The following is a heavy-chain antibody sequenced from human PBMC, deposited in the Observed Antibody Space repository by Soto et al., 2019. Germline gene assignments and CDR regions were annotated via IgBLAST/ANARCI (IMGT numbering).Heavy chain of an antibody. D-gene: IGHD2-15*01. CDR1: GFTFNTYG. CDR3: ARADCTGAYCYSWPFNYGVDV. CDR2: IWYDGSNK. J-gene: IGHJ6*02. Sequence: QVQLVESGGGVVQPGGSLRLSGKTSGFTFNTYGMHWVRRAPGKGLEWGAIIWYDGSNKYYADSVKGRFTISRDNSRNTLYLQMNSLRAEDTALYYCARADCTGAYCYSWPFNYGVDVWGQGTTVTVSS. V-gene: IGHV3-33*08.